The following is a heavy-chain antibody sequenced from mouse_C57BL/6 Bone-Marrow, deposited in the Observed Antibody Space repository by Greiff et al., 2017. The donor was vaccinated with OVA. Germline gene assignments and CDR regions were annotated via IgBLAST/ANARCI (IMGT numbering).Heavy chain of an antibody. J-gene: IGHJ4*01. CDR3: AITTVVSRAMDY. CDR2: INPNNVGT. D-gene: IGHD1-1*01. Sequence: EVQLQQSGPELVKPGASLKIPCKASGYTFTDYNMAWVKQSHGKSLEWIGDINPNNVGTIYNQKFKGKATLTVDKSSSTAYMELRSLTSEDTAVYYCAITTVVSRAMDYWGQGTSVTVSS. CDR1: GYTFTDYN. V-gene: IGHV1-18*01.